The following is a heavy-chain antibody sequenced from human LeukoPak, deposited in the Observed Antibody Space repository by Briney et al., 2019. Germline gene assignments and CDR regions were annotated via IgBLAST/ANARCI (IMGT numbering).Heavy chain of an antibody. CDR3: ARDRYYDSSGYYAQ. Sequence: PGGSLRLSCAASGFTFSSYSMNWVRQAPGKGLEWVSYISSSSSTIYYADSVKGRFTISRDNAKNSLYLQMNSLRAEDTAVYYCARDRYYDSSGYYAQWGQGTLVTVSS. CDR1: GFTFSSYS. CDR2: ISSSSSTI. J-gene: IGHJ4*02. D-gene: IGHD3-22*01. V-gene: IGHV3-48*01.